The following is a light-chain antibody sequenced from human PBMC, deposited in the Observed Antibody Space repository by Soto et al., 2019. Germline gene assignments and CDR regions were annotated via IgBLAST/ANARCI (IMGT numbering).Light chain of an antibody. CDR2: EGS. Sequence: QSVLTQPDSVSGSPGQSVTISCTGTSXDVGSYNLVSWYQQHPGKAPKLMIYEGSKRPSGVSNRFSGSKSGNTASLTISGLQAEDEADYYCCSYAGSSTFVFGGGTKVTLL. CDR3: CSYAGSSTFV. J-gene: IGLJ2*01. CDR1: SXDVGSYNL. V-gene: IGLV2-23*03.